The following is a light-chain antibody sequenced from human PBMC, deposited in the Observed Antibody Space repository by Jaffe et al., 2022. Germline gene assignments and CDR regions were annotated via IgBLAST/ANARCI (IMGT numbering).Light chain of an antibody. V-gene: IGLV2-14*03. Sequence: QSALTQPASVSGSPGQSITISCTGTSSDVGGYNSVSWYQQHPGKAPKLVIYDVNSRPSGVSNRFSGSKSGNTASLTISGLQAEDEADYYCSSHRRDLAVVFGGGTKLTVV. J-gene: IGLJ2*01. CDR2: DVN. CDR3: SSHRRDLAVV. CDR1: SSDVGGYNS.